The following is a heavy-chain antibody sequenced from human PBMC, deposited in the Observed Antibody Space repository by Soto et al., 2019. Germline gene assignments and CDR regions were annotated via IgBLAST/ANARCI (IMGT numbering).Heavy chain of an antibody. V-gene: IGHV4-34*01. Sequence: PSETLSLTCAVYGGSFSGYYWSWIRQPPGKGLEWIGEINHSGSTNYNPSLKSRVTISVDTSKNQFSLKVSSVTAADTALYYCGRGAYPSDAFDIWGQGTMVTVSS. CDR3: GRGAYPSDAFDI. CDR2: INHSGST. CDR1: GGSFSGYY. J-gene: IGHJ3*02. D-gene: IGHD2-21*01.